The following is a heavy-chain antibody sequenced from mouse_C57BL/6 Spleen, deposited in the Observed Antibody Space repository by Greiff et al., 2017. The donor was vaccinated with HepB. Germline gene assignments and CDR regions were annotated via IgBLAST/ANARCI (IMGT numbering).Heavy chain of an antibody. Sequence: QVQLKQSGAELVRPGASVTLSCKASGYTFTDYEMHWVKQTPVHGLEWIGAIDPETGGTAYNQKFKGKAILTADKSSSTAYMELRSLTSEDSAVYYCTGSSYPAWFAYWGQGTLVTVSA. V-gene: IGHV1-15*01. CDR1: GYTFTDYE. CDR3: TGSSYPAWFAY. J-gene: IGHJ3*01. D-gene: IGHD1-1*01. CDR2: IDPETGGT.